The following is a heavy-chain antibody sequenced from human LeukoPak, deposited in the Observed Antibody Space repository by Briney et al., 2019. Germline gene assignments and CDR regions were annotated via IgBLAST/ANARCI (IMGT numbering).Heavy chain of an antibody. CDR3: ARGIVGALFDY. Sequence: PSETLSLTCTVSGGSISSSSYYWGWIRQPPGKGLEWIGSIYYSGSTYYNPSLKSRVTISVDTSKNQFSLKLSSVTAADTAVYSCARGIVGALFDYWGQGTLVTVSS. V-gene: IGHV4-39*01. CDR1: GGSISSSSYY. CDR2: IYYSGST. D-gene: IGHD1-26*01. J-gene: IGHJ4*02.